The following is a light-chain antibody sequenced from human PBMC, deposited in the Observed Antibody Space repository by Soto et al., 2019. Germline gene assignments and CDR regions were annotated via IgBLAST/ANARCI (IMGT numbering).Light chain of an antibody. CDR2: DAS. CDR1: QSISSW. J-gene: IGKJ3*01. CDR3: QQYNSYSPLFT. V-gene: IGKV1-5*01. Sequence: DIQMTQSPSTLCASVGDRVTITCRASQSISSWLAWYQQKPGKAPKLLIYDASSLESGVPSRFSGSGSGTEFTLTISSLQPDDFATYYCQQYNSYSPLFTFGPGTKVDIK.